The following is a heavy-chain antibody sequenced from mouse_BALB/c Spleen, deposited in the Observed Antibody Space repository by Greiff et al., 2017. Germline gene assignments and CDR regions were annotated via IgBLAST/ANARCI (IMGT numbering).Heavy chain of an antibody. CDR3: ARHNYGSRMDAMDY. CDR1: GFSLTSYG. J-gene: IGHJ4*01. CDR2: IWSDGST. D-gene: IGHD1-1*01. V-gene: IGHV2-6-2*01. Sequence: VKLVESGPDLVAPSQSLSITCTVSGFSLTSYGVHWVRQPPGKGLEWLVVIWSDGSTTYNSALKSRLSISKDNSKSQVFLKMNSLQTDDTAMYYCARHNYGSRMDAMDYWGQGTSVTVSS.